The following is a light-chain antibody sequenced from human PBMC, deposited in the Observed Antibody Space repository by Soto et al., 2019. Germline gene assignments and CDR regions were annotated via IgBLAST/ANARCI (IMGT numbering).Light chain of an antibody. Sequence: IVLTQSPGTLSLSAGEIATLSFRASQSVSSSYLAWYQQKPGQAPRLLIYGASSRATGIPDRFSGSGSGTDFTLTISRLEPEDFAVYYCQQYGSSPGTFGQRTKVDIK. J-gene: IGKJ1*01. CDR2: GAS. CDR1: QSVSSSY. CDR3: QQYGSSPGT. V-gene: IGKV3-20*01.